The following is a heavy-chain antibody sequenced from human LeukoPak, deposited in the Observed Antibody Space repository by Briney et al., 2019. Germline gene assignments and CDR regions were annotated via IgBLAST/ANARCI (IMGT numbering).Heavy chain of an antibody. CDR2: IYYSGST. Sequence: SETLSLTCTVSGGSISSYYWSWIRQPPGKGLEWTGYIYYSGSTNYNPSLKSRVTISVDTSKNQFSLKLSSVTAADTAVYYCARHLTTVVTSLLYYYMDVWGKGTTVTVSS. CDR3: ARHLTTVVTSLLYYYMDV. CDR1: GGSISSYY. J-gene: IGHJ6*03. D-gene: IGHD4-23*01. V-gene: IGHV4-59*01.